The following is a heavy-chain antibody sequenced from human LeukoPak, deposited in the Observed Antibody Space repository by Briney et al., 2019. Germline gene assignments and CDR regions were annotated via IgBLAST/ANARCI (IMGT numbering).Heavy chain of an antibody. CDR1: GFTFGSYA. CDR3: AKARPVYYYGSGYFDY. Sequence: GGSLRLSCAASGFTFGSYAMSWVRQAPGKGLEWVSVISCGGGTTYTADSVKGRFTVSRDNSKNTLYLQMNSLKAEDTAVYYCAKARPVYYYGSGYFDYWGQEPLVTVSS. CDR2: ISCGGGTT. D-gene: IGHD3-10*01. V-gene: IGHV3-23*01. J-gene: IGHJ4*02.